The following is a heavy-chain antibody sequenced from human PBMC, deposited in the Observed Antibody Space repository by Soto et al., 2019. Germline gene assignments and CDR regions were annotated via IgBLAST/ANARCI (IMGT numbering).Heavy chain of an antibody. CDR1: GGSISSSSYY. CDR2: IYYSGST. CDR3: ARQGDDSSGYITRYFDY. J-gene: IGHJ4*02. V-gene: IGHV4-39*01. D-gene: IGHD3-22*01. Sequence: SETLSLTCTVSGGSISSSSYYWGWIRQPPGKGLEWIGGIYYSGSTYYNPPLKSRVTISGDTSKNQFSLKLSSVTAADTAVYYCARQGDDSSGYITRYFDYWGQGTLVTVSS.